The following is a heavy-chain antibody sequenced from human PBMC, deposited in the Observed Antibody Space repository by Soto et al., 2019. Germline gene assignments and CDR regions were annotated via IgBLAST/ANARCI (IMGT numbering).Heavy chain of an antibody. J-gene: IGHJ4*02. CDR1: GFTFSSYW. CDR2: IKQDETEK. D-gene: IGHD1-26*01. Sequence: GGSLRLSCAASGFTFSSYWMSWVCQAPGKELEWVANIKQDETEKYYVDSVKGRFTISRDNAKNSLYLQMNSLRAEDTAVYYCARLVSAAANDYWGQGTLVTVSS. V-gene: IGHV3-7*04. CDR3: ARLVSAAANDY.